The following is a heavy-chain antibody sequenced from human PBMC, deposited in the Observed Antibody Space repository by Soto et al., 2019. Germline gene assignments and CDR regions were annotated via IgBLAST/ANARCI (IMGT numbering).Heavy chain of an antibody. CDR2: LIPLFDMT. CDR3: ARGVWDCSGGGCSGWFDP. V-gene: IGHV1-69*17. D-gene: IGHD2-15*01. J-gene: IGHJ5*02. CDR1: GGTFSSYA. Sequence: QVQLVQSGAEVKKPGSSVKVSCKASGGTFSSYAISWVRQAPGQGLEWMGGLIPLFDMTNYAQKFQGRVTITADKSTGRAYMELSGLRSEDTAIYFCARGVWDCSGGGCSGWFDPWGQGTLVTVSP.